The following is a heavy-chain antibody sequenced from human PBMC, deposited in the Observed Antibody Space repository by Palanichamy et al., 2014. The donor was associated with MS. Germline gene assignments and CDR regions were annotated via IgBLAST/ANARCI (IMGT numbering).Heavy chain of an antibody. V-gene: IGHV2-70*20. Sequence: QVTLRRSGPALVKPTQTLKLTCTFSGFSVSTNGMCVSWVRQPPGKALEWLALIDWDDNKFYSRSLKTRLTISRDTSKNQVVLTMTNMDPVDTATYYCAQTRGLRLVSPYFDYWGQGTLVTVSS. CDR2: IDWDDNK. J-gene: IGHJ4*02. D-gene: IGHD3-9*01. CDR3: AQTRGLRLVSPYFDY. CDR1: GFSVSTNGMC.